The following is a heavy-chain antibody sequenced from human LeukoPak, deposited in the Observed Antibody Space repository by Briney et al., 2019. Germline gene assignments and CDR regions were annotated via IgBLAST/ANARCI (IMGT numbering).Heavy chain of an antibody. CDR3: ARVVSSGWYSFDY. CDR2: ISYDGSNK. D-gene: IGHD6-19*01. CDR1: GFAFGSEA. J-gene: IGHJ4*02. V-gene: IGHV3-30-3*01. Sequence: GGSLRLSCAVSGFAFGSEAMHWVRQAPGKGLEWVAVISYDGSNKYYADSVKGRFTISRDNSKNTLYLQMNSLRADDTAVYYCARVVSSGWYSFDYWGQGTLLTVSS.